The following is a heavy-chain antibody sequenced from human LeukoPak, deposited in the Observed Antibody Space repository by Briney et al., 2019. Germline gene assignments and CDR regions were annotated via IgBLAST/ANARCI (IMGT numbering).Heavy chain of an antibody. V-gene: IGHV3-48*01. Sequence: GGSLRLSCAASGFTFSSYSMNWVRQAPGKGLEWVSYISSSSSTIYYADSVKGRFTISRDNAKNSLYLQMNSLRAEDTAVYYCARGSRAAAGPLDVYYYYYMDVWGKGTTVTISS. CDR3: ARGSRAAAGPLDVYYYYYMDV. D-gene: IGHD6-13*01. J-gene: IGHJ6*03. CDR1: GFTFSSYS. CDR2: ISSSSSTI.